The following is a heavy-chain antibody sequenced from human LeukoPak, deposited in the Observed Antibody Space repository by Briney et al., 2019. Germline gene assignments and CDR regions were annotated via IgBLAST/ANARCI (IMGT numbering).Heavy chain of an antibody. CDR1: GYSFISNW. CDR2: IDPSDSYT. J-gene: IGHJ5*02. Sequence: GESLRISCKGSGYSFISNWISWVRQMPGKGLEWMGRIDPSDSYTNYSPSFQGHVTISADKSISTAYLQWSSLKASDTAMYYCASQPEVTWFDPWGQGTLVTVSS. D-gene: IGHD3-10*01. V-gene: IGHV5-10-1*01. CDR3: ASQPEVTWFDP.